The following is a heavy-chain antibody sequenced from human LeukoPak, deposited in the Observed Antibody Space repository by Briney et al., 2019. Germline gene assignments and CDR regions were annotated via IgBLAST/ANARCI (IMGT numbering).Heavy chain of an antibody. D-gene: IGHD5-12*01. J-gene: IGHJ4*02. CDR2: IYYSGST. Sequence: SETLSLTCTVSGGSISSSSYYWGWVRQPPGKGLEWIGFIYYSGSTYYNPSLKSRVSISVDTSKNQFSLKLSSVTAADTAVYYCARYRRLSGYVSDYWGQGTLVTVSS. CDR1: GGSISSSSYY. V-gene: IGHV4-39*07. CDR3: ARYRRLSGYVSDY.